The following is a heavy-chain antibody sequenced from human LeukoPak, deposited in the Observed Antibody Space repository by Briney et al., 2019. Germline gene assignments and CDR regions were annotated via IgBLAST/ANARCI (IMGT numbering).Heavy chain of an antibody. Sequence: SETLSLTCTVSGYSISSGYYWGWIRQPPGKGLEWIGSIYHSGSTYYNPSFKSRVTISVDTSKNQFSLKLSSVTAADTAVYYCARVLTIFGVVPYYFDYWGQGALVTVSS. CDR3: ARVLTIFGVVPYYFDY. J-gene: IGHJ4*02. CDR2: IYHSGST. CDR1: GYSISSGYY. D-gene: IGHD3-3*01. V-gene: IGHV4-38-2*02.